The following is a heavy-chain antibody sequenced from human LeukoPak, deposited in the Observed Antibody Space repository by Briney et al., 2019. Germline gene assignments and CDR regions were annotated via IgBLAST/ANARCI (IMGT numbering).Heavy chain of an antibody. J-gene: IGHJ4*02. V-gene: IGHV4-39*01. Sequence: IGSIYYSGSTYYNPSLKSRVTISVDTSKNQFSLKLSSVTAADTAVYYCARLVPAANDVLFDYWGQGTLVTVSS. D-gene: IGHD2-2*01. CDR2: IYYSGST. CDR3: ARLVPAANDVLFDY.